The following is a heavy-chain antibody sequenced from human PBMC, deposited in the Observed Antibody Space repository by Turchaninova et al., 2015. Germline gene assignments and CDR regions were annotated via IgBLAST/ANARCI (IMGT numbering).Heavy chain of an antibody. CDR2: INHSGST. CDR1: GGSFRGYY. Sequence: QVQLQQWGAGLLKPSETLSLTCAVYGGSFRGYYWRWIRPPPGKGVEWIGEINHSGSTNHNPSLKSRVTISVDTSKNQFSLKLSSVTAADTAVYYCARGLEQWLATMDYWGQGTLVTVSS. CDR3: ARGLEQWLATMDY. J-gene: IGHJ4*02. V-gene: IGHV4-34*01. D-gene: IGHD6-19*01.